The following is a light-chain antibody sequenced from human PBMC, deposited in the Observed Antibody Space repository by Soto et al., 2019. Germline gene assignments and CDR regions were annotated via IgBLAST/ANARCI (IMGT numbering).Light chain of an antibody. CDR3: SSSAGSKNLPHVV. CDR1: SSDVGGYNY. J-gene: IGLJ2*01. CDR2: EVS. Sequence: QSALTQPPSASGSPGQSVTISCTGTSSDVGGYNYVSWYQQHPGKAPKLMIYEVSKRPSGVPDRFSGSKSGNTASLTVSGLQAEDEADYYCSSSAGSKNLPHVVFGGGTKVTVL. V-gene: IGLV2-8*01.